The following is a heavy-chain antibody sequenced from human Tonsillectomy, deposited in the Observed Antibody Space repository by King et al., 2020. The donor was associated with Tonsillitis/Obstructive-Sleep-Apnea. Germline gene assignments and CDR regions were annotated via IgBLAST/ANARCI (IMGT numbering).Heavy chain of an antibody. Sequence: VQLVESGGGLVQPGGSLRLSCAASGFTFRSYSMNLVRQAPGKGLEWVSYISSSSSNIYYADSVKGRFTISRDNAKNSLYLQMNSLRDEDTAVYYCARAGQWLAPGGGYYFDYWGQGTLVTVSS. D-gene: IGHD6-19*01. V-gene: IGHV3-48*02. CDR1: GFTFRSYS. CDR2: ISSSSSNI. CDR3: ARAGQWLAPGGGYYFDY. J-gene: IGHJ4*02.